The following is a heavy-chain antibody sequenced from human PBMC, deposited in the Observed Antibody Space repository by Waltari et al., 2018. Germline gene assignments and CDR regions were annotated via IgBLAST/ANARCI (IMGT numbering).Heavy chain of an antibody. CDR1: GFTLSSYN. Sequence: EVHLVESGGALTQPGGSLRLSCAASGFTLSSYNMNWVRQAPGKGLEGVAYIMASSSVMFYADSVKGRFTVSRDNAKSSLYLQMNNLRDEDTAVYYCVRAWDGNSYGYGYWGQGTLVTVSS. V-gene: IGHV3-48*02. J-gene: IGHJ4*02. D-gene: IGHD5-18*01. CDR2: IMASSSVM. CDR3: VRAWDGNSYGYGY.